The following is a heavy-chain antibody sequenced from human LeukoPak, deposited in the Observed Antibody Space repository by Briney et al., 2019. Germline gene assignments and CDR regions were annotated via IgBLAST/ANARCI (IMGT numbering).Heavy chain of an antibody. J-gene: IGHJ4*02. CDR2: IYYSGTT. CDR3: ARAGLRNWVDY. V-gene: IGHV4-39*02. D-gene: IGHD7-27*01. Sequence: KPSDTLSLTCTVSGDSISSSDYYWRWIRQPPGKGLEWIGSIYYSGTTYYNPSLKSRLTISVDTSKTHFSLRLNSVTAADTAVYYCARAGLRNWVDYWGQGTLVTVSS. CDR1: GDSISSSDYY.